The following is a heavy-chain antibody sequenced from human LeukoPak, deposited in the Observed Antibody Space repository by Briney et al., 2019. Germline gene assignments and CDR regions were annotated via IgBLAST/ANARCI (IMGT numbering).Heavy chain of an antibody. V-gene: IGHV3-33*01. CDR2: IWYDGSNK. J-gene: IGHJ3*02. D-gene: IGHD2-2*01. CDR1: GFTFSSYG. CDR3: ARDETGYCSSTSCSYAFDI. Sequence: GRSLRLSCAASGFTFSSYGMHWVRQAPGKGLGWVAVIWYDGSNKYYADSVKGRFTISRDNSKNTLYLQMNSLRAEDTAVYYCARDETGYCSSTSCSYAFDIWGQGTMVTVSS.